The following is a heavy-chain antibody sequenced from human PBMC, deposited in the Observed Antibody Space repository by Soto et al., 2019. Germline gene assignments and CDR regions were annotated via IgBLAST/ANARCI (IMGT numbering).Heavy chain of an antibody. D-gene: IGHD6-13*01. V-gene: IGHV4-59*01. Sequence: PSETLSLTCTVSGDSISNYYWSWIRQPPGKRLEWIGYIYHTGSTRYNPSLESRVTMSVDTSKNQFSLKLNFVNAADTAVYYCAKYRRTEEEGYTLDYWGRGTLVTVSS. CDR3: AKYRRTEEEGYTLDY. J-gene: IGHJ4*02. CDR2: IYHTGST. CDR1: GDSISNYY.